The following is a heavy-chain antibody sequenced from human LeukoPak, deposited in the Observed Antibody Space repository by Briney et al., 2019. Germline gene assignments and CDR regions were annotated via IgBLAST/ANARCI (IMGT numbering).Heavy chain of an antibody. J-gene: IGHJ4*02. V-gene: IGHV1-2*02. CDR3: ARDRTRKGYSSGWYLNY. CDR1: GYTFTGYY. D-gene: IGHD6-19*01. Sequence: ASVKVSCKASGYTFTGYYMHWVRQAPGQGLEWMGWINPNSGGTNYAQKFQGRVTMTRDTSISTAYMELSRLRSDDTAVYYCARDRTRKGYSSGWYLNYWGRGTLVTVSS. CDR2: INPNSGGT.